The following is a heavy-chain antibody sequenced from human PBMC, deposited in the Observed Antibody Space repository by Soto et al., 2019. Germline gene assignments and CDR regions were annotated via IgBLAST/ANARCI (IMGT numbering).Heavy chain of an antibody. CDR1: GFTFSSYA. Sequence: QVQLVEYGGGVVQPGRSLRLSCAASGFTFSSYAMHWVRQAPGKGLEWVAVIAYDGRNKYYADSVKGRFTISRDNSKNTLYLQMNSLSIEDTAVYYCARELERVFDYWGQGTLVTVSS. V-gene: IGHV3-30*04. CDR3: ARELERVFDY. D-gene: IGHD1-1*01. CDR2: IAYDGRNK. J-gene: IGHJ4*02.